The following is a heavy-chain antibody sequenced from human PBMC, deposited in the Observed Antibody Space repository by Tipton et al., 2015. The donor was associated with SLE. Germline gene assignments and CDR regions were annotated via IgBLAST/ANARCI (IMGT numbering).Heavy chain of an antibody. Sequence: LRLSCAVYGGSFSGYYWSWIRQPPGKGLEWIGEINHSGSTNYNPSLKSRVTISVDTSKNQFSLKLSSVTAADTAVYYCARSGGWHDAFDIWGQGTMVTVSS. CDR3: ARSGGWHDAFDI. D-gene: IGHD6-19*01. J-gene: IGHJ3*02. CDR1: GGSFSGYY. CDR2: INHSGST. V-gene: IGHV4-34*01.